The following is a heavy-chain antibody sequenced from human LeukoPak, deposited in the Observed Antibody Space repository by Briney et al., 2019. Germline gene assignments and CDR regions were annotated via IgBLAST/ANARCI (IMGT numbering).Heavy chain of an antibody. CDR1: GGSFSGYY. J-gene: IGHJ5*02. Sequence: SETLSLTCAVYGGSFSGYYWSWIRQPPGKGLEWIGEINHSGSTNYNPSLKSRVTISIDTSKNVFSLKLSSVTAADTAVYYCARDFWSGRNWFDPWGQGTLVTVSS. V-gene: IGHV4-34*01. D-gene: IGHD3-3*01. CDR2: INHSGST. CDR3: ARDFWSGRNWFDP.